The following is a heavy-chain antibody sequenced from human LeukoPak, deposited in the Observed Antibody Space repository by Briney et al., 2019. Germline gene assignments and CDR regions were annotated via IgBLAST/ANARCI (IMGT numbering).Heavy chain of an antibody. D-gene: IGHD3-22*01. CDR2: ISAYDGNT. J-gene: IGHJ4*02. CDR1: GYTFTSYG. CDR3: ARDHVEGTMIVGALFDY. Sequence: ASVKVSCKASGYTFTSYGISWVRQAPGQGLEWMGWISAYDGNTNYAQKLQGRVTMTTDTSTSTAYMELRSLRSDDTAVYYCARDHVEGTMIVGALFDYWGQGTLVTVSS. V-gene: IGHV1-18*01.